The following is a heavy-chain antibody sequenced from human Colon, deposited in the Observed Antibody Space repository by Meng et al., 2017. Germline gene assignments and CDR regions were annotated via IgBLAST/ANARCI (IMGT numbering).Heavy chain of an antibody. V-gene: IGHV4-4*02. CDR1: GGSSSRSDW. J-gene: IGHJ4*02. CDR3: ASSDYYRSDY. CDR2: TSHSGST. D-gene: IGHD3-22*01. Sequence: QLHLPDPGHVLVKPSETLSLTCAVLGGSSSRSDWWSLVRQPPGKGLEWIGETSHSGSTNYSPSLKSRVTISLDKSKNQLSLKLNSVTAADTAVYYCASSDYYRSDYWGQGTLVTVSS.